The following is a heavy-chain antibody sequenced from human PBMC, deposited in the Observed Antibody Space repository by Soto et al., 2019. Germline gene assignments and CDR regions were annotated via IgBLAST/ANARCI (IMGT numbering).Heavy chain of an antibody. CDR1: GDSISSNNNY. CDR2: ISYSGTT. J-gene: IGHJ5*02. V-gene: IGHV4-30-4*01. CDR3: ARGRGYSYGLDP. Sequence: SETLSLTCTVSGDSISSNNNYWSWIRQPPGEGLEWIGFISYSGTTSYSPSLKSRVAISLDTSKNQFSLSLSSVTAADTAAYYCARGRGYSYGLDPWGQGTLVT. D-gene: IGHD5-18*01.